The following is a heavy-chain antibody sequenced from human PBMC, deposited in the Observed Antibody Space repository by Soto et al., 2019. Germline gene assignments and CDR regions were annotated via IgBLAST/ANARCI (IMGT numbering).Heavy chain of an antibody. Sequence: SETLSLTCTVSGGSITSSSYYWGWIRQPPGKGLEWIGSIYYSGSTYYNPSLKSRVTISVDTSKNQFSLKLSSVTAADTAVYYCARLGESFQSLDPWGPGTLVTVSS. CDR3: ARLGESFQSLDP. CDR1: GGSITSSSYY. CDR2: IYYSGST. D-gene: IGHD2-21*01. V-gene: IGHV4-39*01. J-gene: IGHJ5*02.